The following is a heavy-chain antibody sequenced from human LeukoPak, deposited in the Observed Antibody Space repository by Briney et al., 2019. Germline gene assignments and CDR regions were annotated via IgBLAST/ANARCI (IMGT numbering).Heavy chain of an antibody. CDR3: VKTYGMGSFSN. Sequence: PGGSLKLSRSASGFTFSSYAMHWVRQAPGKGLEYVSGLSSNGSYTYYADSVKDRFIISRDNSKNTLYLQMSSLRAEDTAVYYCVKTYGMGSFSNWGQGTLVTVSS. CDR1: GFTFSSYA. J-gene: IGHJ4*02. CDR2: LSSNGSYT. D-gene: IGHD3-10*01. V-gene: IGHV3-64D*06.